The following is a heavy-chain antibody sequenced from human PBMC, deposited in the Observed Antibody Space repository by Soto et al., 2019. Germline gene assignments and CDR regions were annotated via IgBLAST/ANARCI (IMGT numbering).Heavy chain of an antibody. CDR1: GYTLTELS. CDR3: ASPDIAAAGTGFDY. D-gene: IGHD6-13*01. CDR2: FDPEDGET. J-gene: IGHJ4*02. V-gene: IGHV1-24*01. Sequence: ASVKVSCKVSGYTLTELSMHWVRQAPGKGLEWMGGFDPEDGETIYAQKFQGRVTMTEDTSTDTAYMELSSLRSEYTAVYYCASPDIAAAGTGFDYWGQGTLVTVSS.